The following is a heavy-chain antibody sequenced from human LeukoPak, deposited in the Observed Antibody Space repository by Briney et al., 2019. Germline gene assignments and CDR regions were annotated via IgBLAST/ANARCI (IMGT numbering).Heavy chain of an antibody. J-gene: IGHJ6*02. V-gene: IGHV3-23*01. CDR1: GFTFSTYA. Sequence: GGSLRLSCAASGFTFSTYAMSWVRQAPGKGLEWVSAISDSDSGTYYADSVKGRFTISRDNSKNTLYLQMNSLRAEDTAVYYCAKGYGYSSSWTSNYYFYGLDVWGQGTTVTVSS. D-gene: IGHD6-13*01. CDR3: AKGYGYSSSWTSNYYFYGLDV. CDR2: ISDSDSGT.